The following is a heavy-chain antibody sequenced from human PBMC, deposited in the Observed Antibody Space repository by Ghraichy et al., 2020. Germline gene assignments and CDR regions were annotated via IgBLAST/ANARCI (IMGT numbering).Heavy chain of an antibody. CDR3: AKDIRGSYYSVDY. CDR1: GFTFSSYG. J-gene: IGHJ4*02. Sequence: GGSLRLSCAASGFTFSSYGMHWVRQAPGKRLEWVAVIWYDGSNKYYADSVKGRFTISRDNSKNTLYLQMNSLRAEDTAVYYCAKDIRGSYYSVDYWGQGTLVTVSS. CDR2: IWYDGSNK. D-gene: IGHD1-26*01. V-gene: IGHV3-33*06.